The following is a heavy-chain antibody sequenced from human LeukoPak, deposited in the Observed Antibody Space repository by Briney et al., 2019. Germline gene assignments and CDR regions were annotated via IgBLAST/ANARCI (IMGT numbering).Heavy chain of an antibody. CDR2: IKQDGSEK. J-gene: IGHJ4*02. CDR1: GFTFSNNW. Sequence: GGSLRLSCAASGFTFSNNWMTWVRQAPGKGLERVANIKQDGSEKYYVDSVKGRFTISRDNAKNSLYLQMNSLRAEDTAVYYCARGSWVTVAYWGQGTLVTVSS. CDR3: ARGSWVTVAY. D-gene: IGHD6-19*01. V-gene: IGHV3-7*03.